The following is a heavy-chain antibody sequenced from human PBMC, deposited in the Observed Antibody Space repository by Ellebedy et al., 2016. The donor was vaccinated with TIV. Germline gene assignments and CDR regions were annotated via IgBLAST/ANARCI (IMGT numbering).Heavy chain of an antibody. Sequence: GESLKISCVASGFTFNRYVFHWVRQAPGKGLEWVANISFDGKRIAYAASVKGRFTISRENSMNMVYLQMNSLRGEDTAQYYCAKDHEWAGFMAVDYGMDVWGQGTTVTVSS. J-gene: IGHJ6*02. CDR2: ISFDGKRI. CDR1: GFTFNRYV. CDR3: AKDHEWAGFMAVDYGMDV. D-gene: IGHD1-26*01. V-gene: IGHV3-30*18.